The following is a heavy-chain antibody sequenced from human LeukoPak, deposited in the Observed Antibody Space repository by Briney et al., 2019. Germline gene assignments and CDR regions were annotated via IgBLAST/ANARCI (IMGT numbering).Heavy chain of an antibody. CDR2: FIPIFGTA. J-gene: IGHJ6*03. CDR1: GGTFSSYA. Sequence: GASVKVSCKDSGGTFSSYAISWLRQAPGQGFEWMGEFIPIFGTANYAQNFQGRVMITADESTSTAYMELSSLRSEDTAVYYCARSPPGLIYMDVWGKGTTVSVSS. CDR3: ARSPPGLIYMDV. D-gene: IGHD2-8*01. V-gene: IGHV1-69*13.